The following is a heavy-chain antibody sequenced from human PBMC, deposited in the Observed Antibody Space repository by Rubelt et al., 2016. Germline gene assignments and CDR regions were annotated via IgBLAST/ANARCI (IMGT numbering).Heavy chain of an antibody. D-gene: IGHD6-19*01. CDR1: GFTFSSHG. J-gene: IGHJ3*02. CDR2: VKQDGSDK. Sequence: LWGRGGGVVQPGRSLRLSCAPSGFTFSSHGMHWVRQAPGKGLEWVANVKQDGSDKHYVESVKGRFTVSRDNAKNSPYLQMNSLRAEDTAIYYCAREATVAGTDDAFDIWGQGTMVTVSS. CDR3: AREATVAGTDDAFDI. V-gene: IGHV3-7*01.